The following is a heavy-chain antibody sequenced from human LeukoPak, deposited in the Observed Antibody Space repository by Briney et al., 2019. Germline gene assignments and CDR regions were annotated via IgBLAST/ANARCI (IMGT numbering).Heavy chain of an antibody. CDR3: ARETFGIVGAIVYYYGMDV. J-gene: IGHJ6*02. D-gene: IGHD1-26*01. Sequence: GASVKVSCKASGYTFTSYGISWVRQAPGQGLEWMGWISAYNGNTNYAQKLQGRVTMTTDTSTGTAYMELRSLRSDDTAVYYCARETFGIVGAIVYYYGMDVWGQGTTVTVSS. V-gene: IGHV1-18*01. CDR1: GYTFTSYG. CDR2: ISAYNGNT.